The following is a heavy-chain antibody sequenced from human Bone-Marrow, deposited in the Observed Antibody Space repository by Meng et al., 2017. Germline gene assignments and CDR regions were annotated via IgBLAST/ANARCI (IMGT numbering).Heavy chain of an antibody. V-gene: IGHV4-34*01. D-gene: IGHD4-11*01. CDR1: GGSCSDYY. CDR3: ARGPTTMAHDFDY. J-gene: IGHJ4*02. Sequence: HVQLKHSGVGLLKPSETLSLTCVVSGGSCSDYYWSWIRQPPGKGLEWIGEINHSGSTNYNPSLEGRATISVDTSQNNLSLRLSSVTAADSAVYYCARGPTTMAHDFDYWGQGTLVTVSS. CDR2: INHSGST.